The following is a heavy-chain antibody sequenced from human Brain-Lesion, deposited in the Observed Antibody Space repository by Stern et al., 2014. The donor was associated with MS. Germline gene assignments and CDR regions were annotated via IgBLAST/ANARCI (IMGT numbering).Heavy chain of an antibody. Sequence: EVQLVESGGGLVTPGGSLRLSCAASGFTFSDSSMFWVRQATGKGLEWVSCISSNQNYINYADSVKGRFTSSRENARNSLYLQMNRLRVEDTAVYYCATVSPYTSSWYPFFDNWGQGTRVTVSS. V-gene: IGHV3-21*01. CDR1: GFTFSDSS. CDR2: ISSNQNYI. CDR3: ATVSPYTSSWYPFFDN. J-gene: IGHJ4*02. D-gene: IGHD6-13*01.